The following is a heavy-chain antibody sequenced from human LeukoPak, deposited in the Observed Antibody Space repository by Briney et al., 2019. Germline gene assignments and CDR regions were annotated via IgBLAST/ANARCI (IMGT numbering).Heavy chain of an antibody. CDR3: ARGYYYYDSSGPEPPDY. D-gene: IGHD3-22*01. Sequence: SETLSLTCTVSGGSISGYYWSWIRQSPGKGLEWIGYIYYGGSTNYNPSLKSRVTISVDTSKNQFSLKLSSVTAADTAVYYCARGYYYYDSSGPEPPDYWGQGTLVTVSS. J-gene: IGHJ4*02. V-gene: IGHV4-59*01. CDR2: IYYGGST. CDR1: GGSISGYY.